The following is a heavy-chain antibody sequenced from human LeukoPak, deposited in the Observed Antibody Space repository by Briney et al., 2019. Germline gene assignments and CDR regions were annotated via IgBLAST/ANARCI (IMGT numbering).Heavy chain of an antibody. J-gene: IGHJ4*02. CDR3: ARTIAEVARFDY. CDR1: GFTLSSYN. V-gene: IGHV3-48*01. CDR2: ISTSSSTI. Sequence: PGGSLRLSCAASGFTLSSYNMNWVRQAPGKGLEWVSHISTSSSTIYYADPVKGRFTISRDNAKNSLYLQMNSLRAEDTAVYYCARTIAEVARFDYWGQGTLVTVSS. D-gene: IGHD6-13*01.